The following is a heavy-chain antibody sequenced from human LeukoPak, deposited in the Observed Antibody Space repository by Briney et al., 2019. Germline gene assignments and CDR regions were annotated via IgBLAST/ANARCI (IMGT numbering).Heavy chain of an antibody. CDR2: IYHSGST. D-gene: IGHD3-22*01. CDR1: GGSISSGGYY. CDR3: AGSSSGYLN. Sequence: PSETLSLTCTVSGGSISSGGYYWSWIRQPPGKGLEWIGYIYHSGSTYYNPSLKSRVTISVDTSKNQFSLKLSSVTAADTAVYYCAGSSSGYLNWGQGTLVTVSS. J-gene: IGHJ4*02. V-gene: IGHV4-30-2*01.